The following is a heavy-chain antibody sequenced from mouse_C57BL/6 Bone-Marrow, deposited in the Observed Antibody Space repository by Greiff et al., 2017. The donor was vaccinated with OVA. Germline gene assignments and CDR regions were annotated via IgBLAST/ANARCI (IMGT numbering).Heavy chain of an antibody. CDR2: IWRGGST. V-gene: IGHV2-5*01. CDR1: GFSLTSYG. D-gene: IGHD1-1*01. Sequence: QVQLKELGPGLVQPSQSLSITCTVSGFSLTSYGVHWVRQSPGKGLEWLGVIWRGGSTDYNAAFMSRLSITKDNSKSQVFFKMNSLQADDTAIYYCAKEAVVARYWYFDVWGTGTTVTVSS. J-gene: IGHJ1*03. CDR3: AKEAVVARYWYFDV.